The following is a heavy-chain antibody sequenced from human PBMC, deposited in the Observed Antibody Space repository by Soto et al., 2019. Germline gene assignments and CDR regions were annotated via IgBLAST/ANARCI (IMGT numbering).Heavy chain of an antibody. CDR2: ISGSGGST. V-gene: IGHV3-23*01. CDR3: AKHQFSSWYDIDY. D-gene: IGHD6-13*01. J-gene: IGHJ4*02. Sequence: EVQLLESGGGLVQPGGSMRLSCAASGVTFSNDAVNWVRQAPGKGREWVSPISGSGGSTYYADSVKVRFTISRDNSKHTLYLEMNSRRAEDTTVYYSAKHQFSSWYDIDYWGQGTLVTVSS. CDR1: GVTFSNDA.